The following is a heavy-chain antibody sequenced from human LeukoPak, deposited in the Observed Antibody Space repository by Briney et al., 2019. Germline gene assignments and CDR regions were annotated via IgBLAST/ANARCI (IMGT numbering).Heavy chain of an antibody. CDR1: GFTFSSYE. Sequence: PGGSLRLSCAASGFTFSSYEMNWVRQAPGKGLEWVSYISSSGTTIYYADSVKGRFTISRDNAKNSLYLQMNSLRAEDTAVYYCARDGVVRGVDDAFDIWGQGTMVTVSS. J-gene: IGHJ3*02. CDR3: ARDGVVRGVDDAFDI. CDR2: ISSSGTTI. V-gene: IGHV3-48*03. D-gene: IGHD3-10*01.